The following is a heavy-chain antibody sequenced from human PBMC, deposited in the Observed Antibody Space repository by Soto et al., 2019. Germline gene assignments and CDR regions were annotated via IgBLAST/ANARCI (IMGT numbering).Heavy chain of an antibody. Sequence: PSETLSLTCTVSGGSISSSDYYWGWIRQPPGKGLEWIGNIYYSGSASYNPSLKSRVTISVDTSKNQVSLKLSSVTAADTAVYICVSGDPWVGSDYWGQGTLVTVSS. D-gene: IGHD2-21*02. J-gene: IGHJ4*02. V-gene: IGHV4-39*01. CDR2: IYYSGSA. CDR3: VSGDPWVGSDY. CDR1: GGSISSSDYY.